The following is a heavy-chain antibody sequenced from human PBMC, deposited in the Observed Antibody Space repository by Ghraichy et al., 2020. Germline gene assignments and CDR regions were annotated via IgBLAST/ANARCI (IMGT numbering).Heavy chain of an antibody. Sequence: SETLSLTCTVSGSSLICPHHYWGWILQRPGKGLEWIGSIYYGGSSYYNPSLMSRATLSVDTSKNQFSLKLSSVTAADTAVYYCARVVARPYFDLWGQGTLVTASS. CDR2: IYYGGSS. J-gene: IGHJ4*02. CDR3: ARVVARPYFDL. CDR1: GSSLICPHHY. V-gene: IGHV4-39*07.